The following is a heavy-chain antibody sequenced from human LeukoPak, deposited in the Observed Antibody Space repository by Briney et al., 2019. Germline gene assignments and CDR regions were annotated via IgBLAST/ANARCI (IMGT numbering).Heavy chain of an antibody. CDR2: IKQDGSEK. J-gene: IGHJ4*02. V-gene: IGHV3-7*01. CDR1: GFPFSDSW. CDR3: SRRLDY. Sequence: GGSLRPSCAASGFPFSDSWMDWVRQAPGKGMEWVANIKQDGSEKHYADSVKGRFTISRDNAKNSLFLQMNGLRAEDTAVYYCSRRLDYWGQGALVTVSS.